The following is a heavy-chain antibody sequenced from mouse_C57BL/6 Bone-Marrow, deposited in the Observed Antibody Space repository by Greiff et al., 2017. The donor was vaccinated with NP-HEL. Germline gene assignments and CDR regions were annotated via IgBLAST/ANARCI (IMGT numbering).Heavy chain of an antibody. J-gene: IGHJ1*03. Sequence: QVQLQQSGAELVKPGASVKMSCKASGYTFTSYWITWVKQRPGQGLEWIGDIYPGSGSTNYNEKFKSKATLTVDTSSSTAYMQLSSLTSEDSAVYYCARYGYYPDWYFDVWGTGTTVTVSS. CDR2: IYPGSGST. CDR1: GYTFTSYW. V-gene: IGHV1-55*01. D-gene: IGHD2-3*01. CDR3: ARYGYYPDWYFDV.